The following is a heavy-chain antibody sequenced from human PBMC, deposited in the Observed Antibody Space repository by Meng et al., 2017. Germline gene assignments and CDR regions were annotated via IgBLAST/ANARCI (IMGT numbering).Heavy chain of an antibody. CDR1: GFTFSSYE. CDR3: AKNAALDY. D-gene: IGHD6-25*01. Sequence: GGSLRLSCAASGFTFSSYEMNWVRQAPGKGLEWVSYISSSGSTIYYTDSVKGRFTIYRDNAKNSLYLQMNSLRAEDTAVYYCAKNAALDYWGQGTLVTVSS. V-gene: IGHV3-48*03. CDR2: ISSSGSTI. J-gene: IGHJ4*02.